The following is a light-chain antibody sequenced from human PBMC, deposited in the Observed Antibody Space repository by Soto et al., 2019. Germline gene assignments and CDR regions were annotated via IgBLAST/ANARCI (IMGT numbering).Light chain of an antibody. Sequence: DLVMTQSPLSLPVTPGEPASISCRSSQSLLYSNGYNYLDWYLQKPGQSPQLLIYMGSNRASGVPERFSGSGSGTDFTLKISRVEAEDVGIYYCMKTLHPRTFGQGTEVEIK. V-gene: IGKV2-28*01. CDR1: QSLLYSNGYNY. CDR2: MGS. J-gene: IGKJ1*01. CDR3: MKTLHPRT.